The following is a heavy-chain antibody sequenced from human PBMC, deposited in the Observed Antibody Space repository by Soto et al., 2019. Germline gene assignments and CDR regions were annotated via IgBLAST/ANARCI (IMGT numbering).Heavy chain of an antibody. V-gene: IGHV4-31*03. J-gene: IGHJ4*02. CDR2: IYYSGST. Sequence: SETLSLTCTVSGGSISSEGYYWSWFRQLPGKGLEWIGDIYYSGSTYYNPSLKSRLTMSGDASKNQFSLKLSSVTAADTALYYCARGKGYSYGPYYFDYWGQGSLVTVSS. CDR3: ARGKGYSYGPYYFDY. D-gene: IGHD5-18*01. CDR1: GGSISSEGYY.